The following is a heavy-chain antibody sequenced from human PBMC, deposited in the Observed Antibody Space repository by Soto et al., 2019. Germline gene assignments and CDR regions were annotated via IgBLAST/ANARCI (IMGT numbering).Heavy chain of an antibody. CDR3: ARDGAYYDFWSGPRNYYYYYGMDV. V-gene: IGHV4-4*07. J-gene: IGHJ6*02. CDR1: GGSISDSSYY. D-gene: IGHD3-3*01. Sequence: PSETLSLTCSVSGGSISDSSYYWSWIRQPAGKGLEWIGRIYTSGSTNYNPSLKSRVTMSVDTSKNQFSLKLSSVTAADTAVYYCARDGAYYDFWSGPRNYYYYYGMDVWGQGTTVTVSS. CDR2: IYTSGST.